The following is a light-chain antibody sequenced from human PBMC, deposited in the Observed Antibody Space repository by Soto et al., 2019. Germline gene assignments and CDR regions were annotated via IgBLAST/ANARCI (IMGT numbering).Light chain of an antibody. V-gene: IGKV1-5*03. Sequence: DIQMTQSPSPLSASVGDRVTITCRASQSISSWLAWYQQKPGKAPKLLIYKASSLESGVPSRFSGSGSGTEFTLTISSLQPDDFATYYCQQYNSYSEAFGQGTKMDIK. CDR2: KAS. J-gene: IGKJ1*01. CDR1: QSISSW. CDR3: QQYNSYSEA.